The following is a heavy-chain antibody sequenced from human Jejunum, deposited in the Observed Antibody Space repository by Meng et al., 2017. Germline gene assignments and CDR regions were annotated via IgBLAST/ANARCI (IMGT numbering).Heavy chain of an antibody. CDR1: GFSLSNPRMA. CDR2: IFSNGEK. Sequence: SGPTLVKPTDTLTLTCTVSGFSLSNPRMAVSWIRQPPGKALEWLAHIFSNGEKSYTTSLKSRLTISKDTSKSQVVLSMTNMDPVDTSTYYCARIKNDYGDSDPFSLDYWGQGTLVTVSS. J-gene: IGHJ4*02. CDR3: ARIKNDYGDSDPFSLDY. D-gene: IGHD4-17*01. V-gene: IGHV2-26*01.